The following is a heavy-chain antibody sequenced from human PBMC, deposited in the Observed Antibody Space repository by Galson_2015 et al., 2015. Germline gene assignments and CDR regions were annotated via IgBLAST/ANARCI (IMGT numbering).Heavy chain of an antibody. CDR2: IIPIFGTA. CDR3: ARGVVVVAATPWEPNWFDP. V-gene: IGHV1-69*13. J-gene: IGHJ5*02. D-gene: IGHD2-15*01. Sequence: SVKVSCKASGGTFSSYAISWVRQAPGQGLEWMGGIIPIFGTANYAQKFQGRVTITADESTSTAYMELSSLRSEDTAVYYCARGVVVVAATPWEPNWFDPWGQGTLVTVSS. CDR1: GGTFSSYA.